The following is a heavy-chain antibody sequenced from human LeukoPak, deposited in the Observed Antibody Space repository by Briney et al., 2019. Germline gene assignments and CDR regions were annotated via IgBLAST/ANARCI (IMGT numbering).Heavy chain of an antibody. Sequence: GESLQISCKGSGYSFTSYWIGWVRQMPGKGLEWMGIIYPGDSDTRYSPSFQGQVTISADKSISTAYLQWSSLKASDTAMYYCARVGCSSTSCYSGYYFDYWGQGTLVTVSS. CDR3: ARVGCSSTSCYSGYYFDY. CDR2: IYPGDSDT. J-gene: IGHJ4*02. CDR1: GYSFTSYW. V-gene: IGHV5-51*01. D-gene: IGHD2-2*01.